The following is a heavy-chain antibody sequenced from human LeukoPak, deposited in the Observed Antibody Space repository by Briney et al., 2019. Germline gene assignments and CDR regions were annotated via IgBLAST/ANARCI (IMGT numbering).Heavy chain of an antibody. D-gene: IGHD6-19*01. Sequence: PGGSLRLSCAASGFTFTSYGMHWVRQAPGKGLVWAAFIRYDGSNKYYADSVKGRFTISRDNSKNTLYLQMNSLRAEDTAVYYCAGAVAGTVRFDYWGQGTLVTVSS. J-gene: IGHJ4*02. V-gene: IGHV3-30*02. CDR3: AGAVAGTVRFDY. CDR1: GFTFTSYG. CDR2: IRYDGSNK.